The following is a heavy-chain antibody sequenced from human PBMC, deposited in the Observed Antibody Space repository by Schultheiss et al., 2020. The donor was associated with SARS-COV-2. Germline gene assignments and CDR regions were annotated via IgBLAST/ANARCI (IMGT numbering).Heavy chain of an antibody. CDR3: AKGHRRITMVRGVDQDFDY. CDR2: ISGSGGST. Sequence: GGSLRLSCAASGFTFSSYEMNWVRQAPGKGLEWVSAISGSGGSTYYADSVKGRFTISRDNSKNTLYLQMNSLRAEDTAVYYCAKGHRRITMVRGVDQDFDYWGQGTLVTVSS. D-gene: IGHD3-10*01. CDR1: GFTFSSYE. J-gene: IGHJ4*02. V-gene: IGHV3-23*01.